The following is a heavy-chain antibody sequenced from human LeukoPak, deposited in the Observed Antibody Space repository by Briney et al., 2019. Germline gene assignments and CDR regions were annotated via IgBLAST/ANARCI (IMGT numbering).Heavy chain of an antibody. J-gene: IGHJ6*03. D-gene: IGHD1-26*01. CDR3: ARGLNSGSFAAHYYYYYMDV. CDR2: ISWNSGSI. CDR1: GFTFDDYA. V-gene: IGHV3-9*01. Sequence: PGGSLRLSCAASGFTFDDYAMHWVRQAPGKGLEWVSGISWNSGSIGYADSVKGRFTISRGNAKNSLYLQMNSLRAEDTALYYCARGLNSGSFAAHYYYYYMDVWGKGTTVTVSS.